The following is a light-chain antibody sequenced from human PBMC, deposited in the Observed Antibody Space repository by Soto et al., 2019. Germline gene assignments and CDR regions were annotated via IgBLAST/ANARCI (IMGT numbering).Light chain of an antibody. CDR2: DVS. J-gene: IGLJ1*01. V-gene: IGLV2-14*01. CDR1: SSDVGGYNY. CDR3: SSYTSSSTYV. Sequence: QSALTRPASVSGSPGQSITISCTGTSSDVGGYNYVSWYQQHPGKAPKLMIYDVSNRPSGVSNRFSGSKSGNTASLTISGLQAEDAAYYYLSSYTSSSTYVFGPGTKLTVL.